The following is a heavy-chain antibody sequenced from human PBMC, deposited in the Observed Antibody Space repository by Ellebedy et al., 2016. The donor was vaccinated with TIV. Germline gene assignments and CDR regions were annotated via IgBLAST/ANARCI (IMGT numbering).Heavy chain of an antibody. J-gene: IGHJ4*02. Sequence: GGSLRLXCTASGFTFGDYAMTWFRQAPGKGLEWVGFIRSKAYGGTTEYAASVKGGFTISRDDSKSIAYLQMNSLKTEDTAVYYCTRDPSPHHCSGDCYFDYWGQGTLVTVSS. D-gene: IGHD2-21*02. CDR3: TRDPSPHHCSGDCYFDY. V-gene: IGHV3-49*03. CDR2: IRSKAYGGTT. CDR1: GFTFGDYA.